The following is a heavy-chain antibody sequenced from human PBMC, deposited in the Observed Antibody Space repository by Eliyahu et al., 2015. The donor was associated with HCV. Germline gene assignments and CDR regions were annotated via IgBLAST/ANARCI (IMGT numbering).Heavy chain of an antibody. D-gene: IGHD3-3*01. CDR3: AKGFYYDFWSGYYTDDY. CDR2: ISGSGGST. V-gene: IGHV3-23*01. CDR1: GFTFSXXA. Sequence: EVQLLESGGGLVQPGGSLXLSCAASGFTFSXXAMSXVRQAPGKGLEWVSAISGSGGSTYYADSVKGRFTISRDNSKNTLYLQMNSLRAEDTAVYYCAKGFYYDFWSGYYTDDYWGQGTLVTVSS. J-gene: IGHJ4*02.